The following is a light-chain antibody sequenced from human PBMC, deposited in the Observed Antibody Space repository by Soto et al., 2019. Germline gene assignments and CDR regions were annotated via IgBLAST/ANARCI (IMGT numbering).Light chain of an antibody. Sequence: EIVMTQSPATLSVSPGGRATLSCRASQSISATLAWYQQKPGQAPRLLIYGASTRAPGFPARFSGSGSGTDFTLTISSLQSEDFAVDYCQQYNNWPWTVGQGTKVEIK. CDR2: GAS. CDR3: QQYNNWPWT. J-gene: IGKJ1*01. CDR1: QSISAT. V-gene: IGKV3-15*01.